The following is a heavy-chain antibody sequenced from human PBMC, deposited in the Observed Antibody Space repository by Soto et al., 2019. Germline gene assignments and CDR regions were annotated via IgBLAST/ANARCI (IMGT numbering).Heavy chain of an antibody. D-gene: IGHD3-10*01. Sequence: VGSLRLSCAASGFSFSSYGMHWVRQAPGKGLEWVAVMAYDGSNKYYADSVKGRFTISRDNSKNTLYLQMNSLRAEDTAVYYCAKDLYDSGTYTFYFDYWGQGTLVTVSS. CDR3: AKDLYDSGTYTFYFDY. CDR1: GFSFSSYG. V-gene: IGHV3-30*18. CDR2: MAYDGSNK. J-gene: IGHJ4*02.